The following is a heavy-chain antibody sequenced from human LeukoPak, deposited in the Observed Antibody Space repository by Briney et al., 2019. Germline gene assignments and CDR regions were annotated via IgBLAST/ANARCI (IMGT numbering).Heavy chain of an antibody. Sequence: PSETLSLTCTVSGYSISSGYYWGWIRQPPGKGLEWIGSIYHSGSTYYNPSLKSRVTISVDTSKNQFSLKLSSVTAADTAVYYCARYRFRRDGYSPYYWGQGALVTVSS. D-gene: IGHD5-24*01. CDR3: ARYRFRRDGYSPYY. V-gene: IGHV4-38-2*02. J-gene: IGHJ4*02. CDR1: GYSISSGYY. CDR2: IYHSGST.